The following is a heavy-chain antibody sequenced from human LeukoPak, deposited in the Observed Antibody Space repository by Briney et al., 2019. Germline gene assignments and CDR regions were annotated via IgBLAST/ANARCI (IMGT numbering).Heavy chain of an antibody. J-gene: IGHJ6*03. Sequence: QAGGSLRLSCVASGFTFSNYGMNWVRQAQGQGLEWGSGLSSSGGTTYYADSVKGRFTISRDNSKNTLSLQMNSLRADDTAVYYCAKSPRILGGTSSLFYYYNYMDVWGKGTTVTISS. CDR2: LSSSGGTT. CDR1: GFTFSNYG. D-gene: IGHD1-26*01. CDR3: AKSPRILGGTSSLFYYYNYMDV. V-gene: IGHV3-23*01.